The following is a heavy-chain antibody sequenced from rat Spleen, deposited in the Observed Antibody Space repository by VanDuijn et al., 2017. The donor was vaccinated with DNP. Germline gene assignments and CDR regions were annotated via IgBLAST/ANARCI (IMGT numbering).Heavy chain of an antibody. V-gene: IGHV5-31*01. D-gene: IGHD1-11*01. CDR3: ARGGRSYFDY. CDR1: GFTFNNYW. Sequence: EVQLVESGGDLVQPGRSLKLSCVASGFTFNNYWMTWFRQVPGKGLEWVASISTGGGSTYYRDSVKGRFTISRDNAKSTLYLQMNSLKSEDMATYYCARGGRSYFDYWGQGVMVTVSS. J-gene: IGHJ2*01. CDR2: ISTGGGST.